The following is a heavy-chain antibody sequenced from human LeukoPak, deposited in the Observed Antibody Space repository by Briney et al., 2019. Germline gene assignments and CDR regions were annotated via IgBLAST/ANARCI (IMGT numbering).Heavy chain of an antibody. J-gene: IGHJ3*01. CDR2: IENSGST. CDR3: ARPSRERSVVGIEAFDV. V-gene: IGHV4-39*01. D-gene: IGHD6-19*01. CDR1: GGSVSSSSYY. Sequence: PSETLSLTCTVSGGSVSSSSYYWCWFRQPPGKGLEWIGSIENSGSTYYNPSLESRLTISVDTSKNQFSLTLSSVTAADTAVYYCARPSRERSVVGIEAFDVWGQGTMVTVSS.